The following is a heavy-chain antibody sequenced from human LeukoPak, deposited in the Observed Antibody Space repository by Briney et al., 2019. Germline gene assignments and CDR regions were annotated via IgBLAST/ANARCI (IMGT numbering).Heavy chain of an antibody. V-gene: IGHV3-23*01. CDR3: AKDQRYCSSTKCWGEFDN. Sequence: GGPLRLSCAASGFTFSSYAMSWVRQAPGMGLEWVSTISGSGVNTYYADSVQGRFTISRDNSKNTLYLQMNGLRAEDTAFYYCAKDQRYCSSTKCWGEFDNWGQGTLVTVSS. D-gene: IGHD2-2*01. CDR2: ISGSGVNT. J-gene: IGHJ4*02. CDR1: GFTFSSYA.